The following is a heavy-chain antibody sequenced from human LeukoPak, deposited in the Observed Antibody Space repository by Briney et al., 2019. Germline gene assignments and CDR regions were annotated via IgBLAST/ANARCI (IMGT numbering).Heavy chain of an antibody. CDR1: GFTFSSYG. V-gene: IGHV3-30*18. CDR3: AKAAAYCGGDCYDY. Sequence: PGRSLRLSCAASGFTFSSYGMHWVRQAPGKGLEWVAVISYDGSNKYYADSVKGRFTISRDNSKNTLYLQMNSLRAEDAAVYYCAKAAAYCGGDCYDYWGQGTLVTVSS. D-gene: IGHD2-21*01. J-gene: IGHJ4*02. CDR2: ISYDGSNK.